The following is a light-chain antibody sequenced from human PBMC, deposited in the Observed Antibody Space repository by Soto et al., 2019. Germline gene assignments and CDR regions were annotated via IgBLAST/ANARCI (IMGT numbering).Light chain of an antibody. V-gene: IGKV4-1*01. Sequence: DIVMTQSPDSLPVSLGERATINCKSGQSVLYSSSSKNCLVWYQQKPGQPPKVLIYWASTRESGVPDRFSGSGSGTDFTLTISNLQAEDVAVYYSLQHCSSPYTFGQGTKLEI. CDR1: QSVLYSSSSKNC. CDR2: WAS. J-gene: IGKJ2*01. CDR3: LQHCSSPYT.